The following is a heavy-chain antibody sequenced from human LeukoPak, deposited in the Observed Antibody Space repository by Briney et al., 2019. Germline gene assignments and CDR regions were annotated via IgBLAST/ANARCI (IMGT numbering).Heavy chain of an antibody. Sequence: SETLSLTCTVSGGSISSYYWSWIRQPPGKGLEWIGYIYYSGSTNYNPSLKSRVTISVDTSKNQFSLKLSSVTAADTAVYYCARVSYYDSSGYYVAPPPSFDYWGQGTQVTVTS. CDR2: IYYSGST. V-gene: IGHV4-59*01. D-gene: IGHD3-22*01. J-gene: IGHJ4*02. CDR3: ARVSYYDSSGYYVAPPPSFDY. CDR1: GGSISSYY.